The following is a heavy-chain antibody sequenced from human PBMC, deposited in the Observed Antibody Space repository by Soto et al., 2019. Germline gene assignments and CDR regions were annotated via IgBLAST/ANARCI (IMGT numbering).Heavy chain of an antibody. D-gene: IGHD4-17*01. CDR3: AAQDYGAKGYYFET. J-gene: IGHJ4*02. V-gene: IGHV4-39*01. CDR1: GGSISSGSSY. CDR2: IYYRGNT. Sequence: QLQLQESGPGLVKPSETLSLTCTVSGGSISSGSSYWGWIRQPPGKGLEWIGNIYYRGNTYYNPSLKSRVTISIVSSKTQFSLKLNSVTTADTAVYYCAAQDYGAKGYYFETWGQGTLVSVSS.